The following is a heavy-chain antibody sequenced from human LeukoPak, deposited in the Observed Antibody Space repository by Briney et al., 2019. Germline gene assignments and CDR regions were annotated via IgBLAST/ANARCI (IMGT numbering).Heavy chain of an antibody. Sequence: KSGGSLRLSCAASGFTFSSYSMNWVRQAPGKGLEWVSSISSSSSNIYYADSVKGRFTISRDNAKNSLYLQMNSLRAEDTAVYYCAIRTTGTTELVDYWGEGALVTVSS. CDR1: GFTFSSYS. J-gene: IGHJ4*02. CDR2: ISSSSSNI. V-gene: IGHV3-21*01. CDR3: AIRTTGTTELVDY. D-gene: IGHD1-1*01.